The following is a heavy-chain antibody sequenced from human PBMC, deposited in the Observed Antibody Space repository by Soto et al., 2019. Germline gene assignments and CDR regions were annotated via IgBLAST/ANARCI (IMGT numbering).Heavy chain of an antibody. CDR2: ISAYNGNT. CDR3: ARVVGYYYDSSRDAFDI. Sequence: ASVKVSCKASGYTFTSYGISWVRQAPGQGLEWMGWISAYNGNTNYAQKLQGRVTMTTNTSTSTAYMELRSLRSDDTAVYYCARVVGYYYDSSRDAFDIWGQGTMVTVSS. CDR1: GYTFTSYG. V-gene: IGHV1-18*04. J-gene: IGHJ3*02. D-gene: IGHD3-22*01.